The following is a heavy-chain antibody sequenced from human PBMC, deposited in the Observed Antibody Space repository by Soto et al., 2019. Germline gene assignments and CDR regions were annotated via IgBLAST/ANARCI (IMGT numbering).Heavy chain of an antibody. V-gene: IGHV3-48*03. CDR3: ARGAWMGYDYVWGSYRPPVVYFDY. Sequence: PGGSLRLSCAASGFTFSSYEMNWVRQAPGKGLEWVSYISSSGSTIYYADSVKGRFTISRDNAKNSLYLQMNSLRAKDTAVYYCARGAWMGYDYVWGSYRPPVVYFDYWGQGTLVTVSS. D-gene: IGHD3-16*02. CDR2: ISSSGSTI. CDR1: GFTFSSYE. J-gene: IGHJ4*02.